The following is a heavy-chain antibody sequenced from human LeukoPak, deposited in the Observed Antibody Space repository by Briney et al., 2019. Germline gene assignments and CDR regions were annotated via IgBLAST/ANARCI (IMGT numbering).Heavy chain of an antibody. D-gene: IGHD6-13*01. J-gene: IGHJ3*02. Sequence: PGGSLRLSCAASEFTFSSYNMNWVRQAPGKGLEWVSVIYSGGSTYYADSVKGRFTISRDNSKNTLYLQMNSLRAEDTAVYYCARVTAAAGYAFDIWGQGTMVTVSS. CDR1: EFTFSSYN. CDR3: ARVTAAAGYAFDI. CDR2: IYSGGST. V-gene: IGHV3-53*01.